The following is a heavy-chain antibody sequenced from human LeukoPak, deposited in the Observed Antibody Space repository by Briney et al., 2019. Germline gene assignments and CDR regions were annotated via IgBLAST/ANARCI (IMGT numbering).Heavy chain of an antibody. CDR2: VHLDGRT. CDR1: GGSVTSTNW. Sequence: PSETLSLTCDVSGGSVTSTNWWTWFRQPPGKGLEWIGEVHLDGRTNYNPSLKSRLVMSADLPENHISLKLTSVTDADTAVYYCAREGGFYRPLDYSGQGTLVTVSS. D-gene: IGHD6-25*01. V-gene: IGHV4-4*02. CDR3: AREGGFYRPLDY. J-gene: IGHJ4*02.